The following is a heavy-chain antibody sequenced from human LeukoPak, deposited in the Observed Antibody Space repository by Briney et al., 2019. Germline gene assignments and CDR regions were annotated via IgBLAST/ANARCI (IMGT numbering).Heavy chain of an antibody. CDR3: AKKVGLVSAPLPYFDV. Sequence: GGSLRLSCAASGFTFSSYAMSWVRQAPGKGLEWVSAISGPAGSWDYADSVKGRFTISRDNSKNTLFLQMNSLRAEDTAIYYCAKKVGLVSAPLPYFDVWGQGALVTVSS. CDR1: GFTFSSYA. CDR2: ISGPAGSW. V-gene: IGHV3-23*01. D-gene: IGHD2-2*02. J-gene: IGHJ4*02.